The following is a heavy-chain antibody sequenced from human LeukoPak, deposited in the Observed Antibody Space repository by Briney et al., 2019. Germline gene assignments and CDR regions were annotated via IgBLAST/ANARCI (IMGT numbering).Heavy chain of an antibody. CDR3: VTLTGIYSGYDTDLDY. D-gene: IGHD5-12*01. CDR1: GFTFSYYA. Sequence: QAGGSLRLSCAASGFTFSYYAMSWVRQAPGRGLEWVSVISGSGDSTSNADSVRGRFTISRDNSKNTLYLQMNSLRAEGTAVYYCVTLTGIYSGYDTDLDYWGQGTLVTVSS. J-gene: IGHJ4*02. CDR2: ISGSGDST. V-gene: IGHV3-23*01.